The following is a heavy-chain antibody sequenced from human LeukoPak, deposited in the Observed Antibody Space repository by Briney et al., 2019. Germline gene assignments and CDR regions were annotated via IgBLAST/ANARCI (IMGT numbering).Heavy chain of an antibody. CDR3: AKDRSSSWYEGPFNGMDV. D-gene: IGHD6-13*01. CDR2: ISYDGSNK. V-gene: IGHV3-30*18. CDR1: GLTFSSYG. J-gene: IGHJ6*02. Sequence: GGSLRLSCAASGLTFSSYGMHWVRQAPGKGLGWVAVISYDGSNKYYADSVKGRFTISRDNSKNTLYLQMNSLRAEDTAVYYCAKDRSSSWYEGPFNGMDVWGQGTTVSVSS.